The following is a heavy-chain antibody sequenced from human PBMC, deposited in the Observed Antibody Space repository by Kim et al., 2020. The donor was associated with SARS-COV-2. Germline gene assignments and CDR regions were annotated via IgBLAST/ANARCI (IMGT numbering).Heavy chain of an antibody. D-gene: IGHD6-19*01. CDR3: ASVILRSVYSSGWYSDY. Sequence: SVKVSCKASGGTFSSYAISWVRQAPGQGLEWMGGIIPIFGTANYAQKFQGRVTITADESTSTAYMELSSLRSEDTAVYYCASVILRSVYSSGWYSDYWGQGTLVTVSS. J-gene: IGHJ4*02. V-gene: IGHV1-69*13. CDR1: GGTFSSYA. CDR2: IIPIFGTA.